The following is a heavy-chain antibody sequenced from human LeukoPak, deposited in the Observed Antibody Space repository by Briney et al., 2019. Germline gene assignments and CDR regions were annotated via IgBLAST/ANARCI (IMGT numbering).Heavy chain of an antibody. Sequence: GGSLRLSCAASGFTVRSNYMNWVRQAPGKGLEWVSVIHSSGYTHYADSVKGRFTISRDSSKNAVYLQMNGLRAEDTAVYFCAKRYCTTTSCSFFDYWGQGTLVTVSS. CDR1: GFTVRSNY. J-gene: IGHJ4*02. CDR3: AKRYCTTTSCSFFDY. V-gene: IGHV3-66*04. D-gene: IGHD2-2*01. CDR2: IHSSGYT.